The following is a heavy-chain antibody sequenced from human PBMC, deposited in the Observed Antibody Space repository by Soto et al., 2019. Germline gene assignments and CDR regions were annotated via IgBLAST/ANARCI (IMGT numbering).Heavy chain of an antibody. CDR3: AKSGSLDY. Sequence: VQLVQSGAEVKKHGASVRISCKASGYTFISYPIHWVRQAPGQRLECMGWINPANGDTRYSQKFQGRVTITRDTAATTAYMDLNSLIPDDTAIYYCAKSGSLDYWGQGTPLTVSS. CDR2: INPANGDT. V-gene: IGHV1-3*01. CDR1: GYTFISYP. J-gene: IGHJ4*02. D-gene: IGHD1-26*01.